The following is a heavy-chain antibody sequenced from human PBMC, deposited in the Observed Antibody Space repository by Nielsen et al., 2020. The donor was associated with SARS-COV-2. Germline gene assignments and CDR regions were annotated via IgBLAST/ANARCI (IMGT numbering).Heavy chain of an antibody. CDR3: ARDGATTVVTRGRYYYYGMGV. V-gene: IGHV3-48*02. J-gene: IGHJ6*02. D-gene: IGHD4-23*01. CDR2: ISSSSSTI. Sequence: VRQAPGKGLEWASYISSSSSTIYYADSVKGRFTISRDNAKNSLYLQMNSLRDEDTAVYYCARDGATTVVTRGRYYYYGMGVWGQGTTVTVSS.